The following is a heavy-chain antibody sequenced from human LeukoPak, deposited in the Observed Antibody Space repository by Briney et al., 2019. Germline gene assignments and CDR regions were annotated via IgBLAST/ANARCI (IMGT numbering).Heavy chain of an antibody. D-gene: IGHD3-16*01. CDR3: ARGGGLDV. J-gene: IGHJ6*02. Sequence: GGSLRLSCAASGFTFSSYWMDWARQAPGKGLEWVANINHNGNVNYYVDSVKGRFTISRDNAKNSLYLQMSNLRAEDTAVYFCARGGGLDVWGQGATVTVSS. CDR2: INHNGNVN. CDR1: GFTFSSYW. V-gene: IGHV3-7*03.